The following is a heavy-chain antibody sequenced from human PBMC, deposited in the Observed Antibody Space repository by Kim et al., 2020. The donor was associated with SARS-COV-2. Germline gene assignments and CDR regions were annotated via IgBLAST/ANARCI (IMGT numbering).Heavy chain of an antibody. CDR2: IWYDGSNK. J-gene: IGHJ3*02. V-gene: IGHV3-33*01. Sequence: GGSLRLSCAASGFTFSSYGMHWVRQAPGKGLEWVAVIWYDGSNKYYADSVKGRFTISRDNSKNTLYLQMNSLRAEDTAVYYCARGADQSWFGDLLSHAFDIWGQGTMVTVSS. D-gene: IGHD3-10*01. CDR1: GFTFSSYG. CDR3: ARGADQSWFGDLLSHAFDI.